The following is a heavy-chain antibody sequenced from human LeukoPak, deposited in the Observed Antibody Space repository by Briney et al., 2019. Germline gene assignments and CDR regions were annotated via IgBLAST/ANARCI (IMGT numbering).Heavy chain of an antibody. D-gene: IGHD1-26*01. V-gene: IGHV3-23*01. Sequence: GGSLRLSCAASGFTFSSYAMSWVRQAPGKGLEWVSAISGSGGSTYYAASVKGRFTISRDNSKNTLYLQMNSLRAEDTAVYYCAKRAVGATTFVEYFQHWGQGTLVTVSS. CDR1: GFTFSSYA. CDR2: ISGSGGST. J-gene: IGHJ1*01. CDR3: AKRAVGATTFVEYFQH.